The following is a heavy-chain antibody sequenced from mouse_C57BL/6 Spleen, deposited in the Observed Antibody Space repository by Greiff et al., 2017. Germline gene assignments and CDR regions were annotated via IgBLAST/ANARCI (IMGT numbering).Heavy chain of an antibody. CDR1: GYAFSSYW. Sequence: QVQLQQSGAELVKPGASVKISCKASGYAFSSYWMNWVKQRPGKGLEWIGQIYPGDGDTNYNGKFKGKATLTADKSSSTAYMQLSSLTSEDSAVYFCARMPAQARDFDYWGQGTTLTVSS. CDR3: ARMPAQARDFDY. J-gene: IGHJ2*01. D-gene: IGHD3-2*02. CDR2: IYPGDGDT. V-gene: IGHV1-80*01.